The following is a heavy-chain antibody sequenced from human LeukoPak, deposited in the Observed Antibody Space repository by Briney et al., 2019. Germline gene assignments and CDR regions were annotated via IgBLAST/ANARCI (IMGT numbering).Heavy chain of an antibody. CDR3: ARVRRQQADDY. CDR1: GFTFSDYY. D-gene: IGHD6-13*01. Sequence: NPGGSLRLSCAASGFTFSDYYMSWIRQAPGKGLEWVSYISSGSTIYYADSVKGRFTISRDNAKNSLYLQMNSLRAEDTAVYYCARVRRQQADDYWGQGTLVTVSS. V-gene: IGHV3-11*01. CDR2: ISSGSTI. J-gene: IGHJ4*02.